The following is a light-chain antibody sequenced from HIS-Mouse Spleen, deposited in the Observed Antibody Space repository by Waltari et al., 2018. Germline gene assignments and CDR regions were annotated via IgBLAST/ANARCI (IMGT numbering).Light chain of an antibody. CDR2: AAS. V-gene: IGKV1-8*01. CDR3: QQYYSYPPWT. J-gene: IGKJ1*01. Sequence: AIRMTKSPSSLAASTGDRVTLTCRASQGISSYLAWYQQKPGKAPKLLIYAASTLQSGVPSRFSGSGSGTDFTLTISCLQSEDFATYYCQQYYSYPPWTFGQGTKVEIK. CDR1: QGISSY.